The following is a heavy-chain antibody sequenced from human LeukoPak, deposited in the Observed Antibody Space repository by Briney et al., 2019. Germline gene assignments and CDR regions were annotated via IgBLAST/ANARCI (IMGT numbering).Heavy chain of an antibody. D-gene: IGHD1-26*01. CDR1: GFTFSIYG. Sequence: PGGSLRLSCAASGFTFSIYGMHWVRLAPGKGLGWVAFIRYDGSHKYYADSVKGRFTISRDNSKNTLYLEMNRLRAEDTAVYYCAKDLDTWDPSSFHYWGQGTLVTVSS. CDR3: AKDLDTWDPSSFHY. V-gene: IGHV3-30*02. CDR2: IRYDGSHK. J-gene: IGHJ4*02.